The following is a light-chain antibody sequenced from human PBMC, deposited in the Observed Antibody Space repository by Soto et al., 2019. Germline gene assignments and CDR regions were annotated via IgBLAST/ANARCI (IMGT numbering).Light chain of an antibody. CDR1: SSDVGSYNR. Sequence: QSVLTQPASVSGSPGQSITISCTGTSSDVGSYNRVSWYQQHPGKDPKLMIYEGSKRPSGVSNRFSGSKSGNTASLTIYGLQAEDEADYYFFSYAGSRVFGGGTKLTVL. V-gene: IGLV2-23*01. J-gene: IGLJ3*02. CDR2: EGS. CDR3: FSYAGSRV.